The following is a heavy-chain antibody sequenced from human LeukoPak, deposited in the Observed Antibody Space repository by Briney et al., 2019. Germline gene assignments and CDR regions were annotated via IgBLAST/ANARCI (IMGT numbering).Heavy chain of an antibody. CDR1: GFTFSSFA. J-gene: IGHJ5*02. D-gene: IGHD4-11*01. Sequence: PGGSLRLSCAAAGFTFSSFAMSWVRQAPGKGLELVSTLSGSGDATYYADSVKGRFTISRDNSKNMLYLQMPSLRADDTAVYYCAKGLSIDYHWFDPWGQGTLVTVSS. V-gene: IGHV3-23*01. CDR2: LSGSGDAT. CDR3: AKGLSIDYHWFDP.